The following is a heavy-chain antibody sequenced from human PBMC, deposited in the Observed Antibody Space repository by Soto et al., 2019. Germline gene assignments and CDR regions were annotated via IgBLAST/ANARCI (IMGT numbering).Heavy chain of an antibody. CDR3: ARRGGAAAGSYNWFDP. CDR1: GGSVSSGNSY. Sequence: QVQLQESGPGLVKPSETLHLTCDVSGGSVSSGNSYWTWIRQPPGKGLEWIVYIYYSGSATYNPSPKDPVSLSVATSKNQFSLKLNSMTAAATAVYYCARRGGAAAGSYNWFDPWGQGSLVTVSS. V-gene: IGHV4-61*01. J-gene: IGHJ5*02. D-gene: IGHD6-13*01. CDR2: IYYSGSA.